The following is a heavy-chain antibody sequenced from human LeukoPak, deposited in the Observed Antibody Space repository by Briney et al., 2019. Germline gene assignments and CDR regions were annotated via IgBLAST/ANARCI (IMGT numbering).Heavy chain of an antibody. Sequence: SETLSLTCTVSGGSISSYYWSWIRQPPGKGLEWIGEINHSGSTNYNPSLKSRVTISVDTSKNQFSLKLSSVTAADTAVYYCARGSSTIFGVAPPYNWFDPWGQGTLVTVSS. D-gene: IGHD3-3*01. CDR3: ARGSSTIFGVAPPYNWFDP. J-gene: IGHJ5*02. CDR1: GGSISSYY. CDR2: INHSGST. V-gene: IGHV4-34*01.